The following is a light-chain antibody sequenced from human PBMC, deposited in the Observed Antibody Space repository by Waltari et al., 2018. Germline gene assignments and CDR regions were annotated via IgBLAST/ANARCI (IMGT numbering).Light chain of an antibody. V-gene: IGKV3-20*01. CDR1: QRITKRY. J-gene: IGKJ2*01. CDR3: QQYGSSIMYT. Sequence: VLTQSPGTLSLSTGDRATLSCRASQRITKRYFAWYQQKPGQAPRLLIYGASSRAAGIPDRFSGSGSGTEFTLTISRLEAEDSAVYYCQQYGSSIMYTFGQGTKLEIK. CDR2: GAS.